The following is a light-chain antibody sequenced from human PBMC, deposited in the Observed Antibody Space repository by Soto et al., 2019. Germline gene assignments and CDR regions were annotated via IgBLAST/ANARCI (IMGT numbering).Light chain of an antibody. V-gene: IGKV4-1*01. CDR2: WAS. CDR3: QQYYSAWT. J-gene: IGKJ1*01. Sequence: DIVMTQSPDSLAVSLGERATINCKSSQSILYSSNNKNYLAWYQQKPGQPPKLLIYWASTRESGVPDRFSGSGSGTDFTLTISSLQAEDVAVYYCQQYYSAWTFGPGNKVEIK. CDR1: QSILYSSNNKNY.